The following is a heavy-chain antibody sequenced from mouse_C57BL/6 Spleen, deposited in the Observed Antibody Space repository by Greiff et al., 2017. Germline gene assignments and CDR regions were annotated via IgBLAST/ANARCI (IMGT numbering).Heavy chain of an antibody. Sequence: QVQLQQPGAELVKPGASVKVSCKASGYTFTSYWMHWVKQRPGQGLEWIGRIYPSDSDTNYNQKFKGKATLTVDKSSSTAYMQLSSLTSEDSAVYYCASYYSNHAGFAYWGQGTLVTVSA. J-gene: IGHJ3*01. CDR2: IYPSDSDT. CDR1: GYTFTSYW. V-gene: IGHV1-74*01. CDR3: ASYYSNHAGFAY. D-gene: IGHD2-5*01.